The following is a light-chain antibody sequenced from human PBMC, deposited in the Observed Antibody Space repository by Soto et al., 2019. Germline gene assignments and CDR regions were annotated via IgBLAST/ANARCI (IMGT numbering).Light chain of an antibody. CDR3: QHYNNWPLT. Sequence: EIVMTQSPATLSVSPGEKATLSCRASQSLNSNLAWYHQKPGQAPRLLIYGASTRATGIPARFSGTGSGTEFTLTISSLQSEDFAVYYCQHYNNWPLTFGQGTKVEIK. CDR1: QSLNSN. CDR2: GAS. V-gene: IGKV3-15*01. J-gene: IGKJ1*01.